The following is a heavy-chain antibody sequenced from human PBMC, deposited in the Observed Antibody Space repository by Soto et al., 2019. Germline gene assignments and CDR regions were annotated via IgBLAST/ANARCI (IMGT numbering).Heavy chain of an antibody. V-gene: IGHV3-11*01. CDR2: ISSSGSTI. Sequence: QVQLVESGGGLVKPGGSLRLSCAASGFTFSDYYMSWIRQAPGKGLEWVSYISSSGSTIYYADSVKGRFTISRDNAKNSLYLQMNSLRAEDTAVYYCASQIMITFGGVIVKGGGFDYWGQGTLVTVSS. J-gene: IGHJ4*02. CDR1: GFTFSDYY. D-gene: IGHD3-16*02. CDR3: ASQIMITFGGVIVKGGGFDY.